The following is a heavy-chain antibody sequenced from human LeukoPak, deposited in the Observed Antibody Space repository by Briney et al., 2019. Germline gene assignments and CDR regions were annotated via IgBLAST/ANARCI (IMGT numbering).Heavy chain of an antibody. D-gene: IGHD6-13*01. CDR3: ARDRGGILDAFDI. CDR1: GYTFTSYA. V-gene: IGHV1-3*01. Sequence: ASVKVSCKASGYTFTSYAMHWVRQAPGQRLEWMGWINAVNGNTKYSQKFQGRVTITRDTSASTAYMELSSLRSEDTAVYYCARDRGGILDAFDIWGQGTMVTVSS. CDR2: INAVNGNT. J-gene: IGHJ3*02.